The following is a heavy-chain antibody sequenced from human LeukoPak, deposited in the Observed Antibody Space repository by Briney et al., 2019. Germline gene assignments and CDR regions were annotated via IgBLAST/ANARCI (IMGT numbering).Heavy chain of an antibody. Sequence: PSETLSLTCTVSGGSISSYYWSWIRQPPGKGLEWIGYIYYSGSTNYNPSLKSRVTISVDTSKNQFSLKLSSVTAADTAVYYCARGGGSSWYEEAFDIWGQGTMVTVSS. J-gene: IGHJ3*02. V-gene: IGHV4-59*01. D-gene: IGHD6-13*01. CDR2: IYYSGST. CDR3: ARGGGSSWYEEAFDI. CDR1: GGSISSYY.